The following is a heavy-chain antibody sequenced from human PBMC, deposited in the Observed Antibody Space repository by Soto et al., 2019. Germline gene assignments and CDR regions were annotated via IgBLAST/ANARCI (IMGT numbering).Heavy chain of an antibody. CDR1: GGSFNNYV. Sequence: QVQLVQSGAEVRKPWSSVKVSCEASGGSFNNYVISWLRQAPVQGLEWMGGISPNYEAENDAQKFRGRLTITADKATNTADMELNSLRPEDTATYYCARYWKAGTLYGAFDIWGQGTTVIVS. J-gene: IGHJ3*02. V-gene: IGHV1-69*06. CDR3: ARYWKAGTLYGAFDI. D-gene: IGHD6-19*01. CDR2: ISPNYEAE.